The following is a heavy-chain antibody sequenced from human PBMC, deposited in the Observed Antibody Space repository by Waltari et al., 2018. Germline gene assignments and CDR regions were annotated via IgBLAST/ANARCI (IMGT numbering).Heavy chain of an antibody. Sequence: QVQPEQSGAEVKKPGASVKVSCKGVGYTLTELSRHGGRQGPGKGLEWRGGFVPKDGEAVFAQKFQGRLTRTEDTPANTAYMELTSLTSEDTAVYYCASGLIIPGRFRLGYWGQGTLVTVSA. CDR2: FVPKDGEA. D-gene: IGHD3-3*01. CDR3: ASGLIIPGRFRLGY. J-gene: IGHJ4*02. V-gene: IGHV1-24*01. CDR1: GYTLTELS.